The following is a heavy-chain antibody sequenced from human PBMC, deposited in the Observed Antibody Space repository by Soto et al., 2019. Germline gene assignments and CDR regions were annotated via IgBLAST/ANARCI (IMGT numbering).Heavy chain of an antibody. J-gene: IGHJ4*02. V-gene: IGHV1-8*01. CDR2: MNTNTGNT. CDR3: ARVVRFFGGHAGY. D-gene: IGHD3-3*01. CDR1: GYTFTEFD. Sequence: QVLLVQSGADVKKPGASVKVSCKTSGYTFTEFDINWVRQAPGQGLEWMGWMNTNTGNTGYAQKFQGRVSMTRDACISTAYMELRRLRSEDTAVYYCARVVRFFGGHAGYWGQGTLVTVSS.